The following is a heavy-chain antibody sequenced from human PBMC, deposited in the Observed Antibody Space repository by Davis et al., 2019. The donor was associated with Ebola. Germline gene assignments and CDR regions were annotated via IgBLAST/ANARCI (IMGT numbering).Heavy chain of an antibody. Sequence: SETLSLTCTVSGGSISSGGYYWSCIRQHPGKGLEWIGYIYYSGSTYYNPSLKSRVTISVDTSKNQFSLKLSSVTAADTAVYYCARDTIFGVAKMRIFMDVWGKGTTVTVSS. V-gene: IGHV4-31*03. CDR1: GGSISSGGYY. D-gene: IGHD3-3*01. J-gene: IGHJ6*04. CDR2: IYYSGST. CDR3: ARDTIFGVAKMRIFMDV.